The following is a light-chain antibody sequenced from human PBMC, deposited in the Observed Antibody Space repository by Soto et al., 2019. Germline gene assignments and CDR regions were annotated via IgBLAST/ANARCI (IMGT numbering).Light chain of an antibody. CDR3: QQYNSYPET. CDR2: KAS. J-gene: IGKJ1*01. V-gene: IGKV1-5*03. Sequence: DIQMTQSPSTLSASVGDRVTITCRASQSISSWLAWYQQKPGKAPKLLIYKASSLESGVPSRVSGSGSETQFTLNISSLQPDDFATYYCQQYNSYPETFGQGTKVEIK. CDR1: QSISSW.